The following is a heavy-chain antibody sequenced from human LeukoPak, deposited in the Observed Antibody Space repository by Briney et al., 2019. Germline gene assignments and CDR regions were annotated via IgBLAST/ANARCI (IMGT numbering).Heavy chain of an antibody. D-gene: IGHD6-19*01. CDR1: GGSISGHF. CDR3: AKRALTLAGWLWFAL. V-gene: IGHV4-59*08. CDR2: ISHIGVT. J-gene: IGHJ5*02. Sequence: SETLSLTCTVSGGSISGHFWSWMRQSPGKGREWIAYISHIGVTSIHPSLHTPVTTSIATSKTHVSLNLASVTAADTAVYYCAKRALTLAGWLWFALWGQGTLVTVSS.